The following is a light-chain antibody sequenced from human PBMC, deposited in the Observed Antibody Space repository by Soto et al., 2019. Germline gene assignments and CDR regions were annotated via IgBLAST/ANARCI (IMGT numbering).Light chain of an antibody. Sequence: QTVVTQPPSASGTPGQRLTISCSGSSSNIGSKTVNWYQQLPGTAPKLLIYSNYQRPSGVPDRFSGFKSGTSASLAISGLQSEDEADYYCSAWDASLNGYVFGTGTKLTVL. CDR1: SSNIGSKT. CDR3: SAWDASLNGYV. CDR2: SNY. V-gene: IGLV1-44*01. J-gene: IGLJ1*01.